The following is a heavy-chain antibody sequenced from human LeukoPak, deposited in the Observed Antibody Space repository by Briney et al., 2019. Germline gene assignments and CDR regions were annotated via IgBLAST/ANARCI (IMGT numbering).Heavy chain of an antibody. Sequence: SETLSLTCTVSGGSIRNYYWTWTRQAAGKGLEWIGRIYSSGSTNYNASLKSRVTMSVDTSKNQFSLKLTSVTAADTAVYYCARELSDNGNYVAVFDYWGQGTLVTVSS. CDR3: ARELSDNGNYVAVFDY. V-gene: IGHV4-4*07. J-gene: IGHJ4*02. CDR2: IYSSGST. CDR1: GGSIRNYY. D-gene: IGHD1-7*01.